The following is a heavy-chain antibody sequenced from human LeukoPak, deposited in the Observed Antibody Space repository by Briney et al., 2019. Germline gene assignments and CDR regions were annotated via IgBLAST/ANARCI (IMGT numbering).Heavy chain of an antibody. J-gene: IGHJ4*02. Sequence: GGSLRLSCATSGFTFSSYAMSWVRQAPGKGLEWVSTISGGGGSTWYADSVKGRFTISRDNSKNTLYLQLSSLRADDTAVYYCATYVRGDFDYWGQGTLVTVSS. D-gene: IGHD3-10*02. CDR2: ISGGGGST. V-gene: IGHV3-23*01. CDR1: GFTFSSYA. CDR3: ATYVRGDFDY.